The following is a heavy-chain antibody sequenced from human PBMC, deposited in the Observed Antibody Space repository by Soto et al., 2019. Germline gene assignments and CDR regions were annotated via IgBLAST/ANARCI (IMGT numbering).Heavy chain of an antibody. CDR2: IWTSGST. CDR3: ATRPLLRGAP. Sequence: EVQLVESGGGLIQPGGSLRLSCEASGFTFSSNDMNWVRQAPGKGLEWVSLIWTSGSTAYADSVKGRFTISRDNSKSALYLLMSSLRAEDTAVYYCATRPLLRGAPWGQGTMVTVSS. D-gene: IGHD3-16*01. V-gene: IGHV3-53*01. CDR1: GFTFSSND. J-gene: IGHJ3*01.